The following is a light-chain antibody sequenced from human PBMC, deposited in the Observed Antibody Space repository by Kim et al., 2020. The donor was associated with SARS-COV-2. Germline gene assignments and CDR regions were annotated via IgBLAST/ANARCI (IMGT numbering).Light chain of an antibody. CDR3: QQRSNWPPALT. Sequence: EIVLTHSPATLSLSPGERATLSCRPSQSVSSYLAWYQQKPGQAPRLLIYDASNRATGIPARFSGSGSGTDFTLTISSLEPEDFAVYYCQQRSNWPPALTFGGGTKVDIK. J-gene: IGKJ4*01. V-gene: IGKV3-11*01. CDR1: QSVSSY. CDR2: DAS.